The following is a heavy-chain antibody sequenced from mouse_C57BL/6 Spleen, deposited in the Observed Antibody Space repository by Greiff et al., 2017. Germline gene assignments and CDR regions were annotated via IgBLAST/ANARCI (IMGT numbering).Heavy chain of an antibody. CDR1: GFTFTDYY. D-gene: IGHD2-4*01. Sequence: EVQVVESGGGLVQPGGSQSLSCAASGFTFTDYYMSWVRQPPGKALEWLGFIRNKANGYTTEYSASVKGRFTISRDNSQSILYLQMNALRAEDSATYYCARTYDYDEGGYAMDYWGQGTSVTVSS. CDR2: IRNKANGYTT. V-gene: IGHV7-3*01. CDR3: ARTYDYDEGGYAMDY. J-gene: IGHJ4*01.